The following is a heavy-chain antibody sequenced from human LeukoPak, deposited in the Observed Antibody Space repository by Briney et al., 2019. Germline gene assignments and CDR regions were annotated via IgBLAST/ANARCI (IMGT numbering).Heavy chain of an antibody. J-gene: IGHJ4*02. D-gene: IGHD4-11*01. V-gene: IGHV4-39*01. CDR1: RGSISSSSYY. Sequence: SETLSLTCTISRGSISSSSYYWGWIRQPPGKGLEWIGSIYYSGSTYYNPSLKSRVTISVDTSKNQFSLKLSSVTAADTAVYYCARRGTVTTERFDYWGQGTLVTVSS. CDR2: IYYSGST. CDR3: ARRGTVTTERFDY.